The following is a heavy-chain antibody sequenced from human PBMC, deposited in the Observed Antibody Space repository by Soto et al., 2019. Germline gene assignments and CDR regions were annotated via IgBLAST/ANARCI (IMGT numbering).Heavy chain of an antibody. D-gene: IGHD3-22*01. CDR3: ARVKCRPPYYCGAGMDG. Sequence: QVQLVQSGAEVKKPGASVKVSCKASGYTFTSYGISWVRQAPGQGLEWMGWISAYNGNTNYAQKLQGRVTMTTDTSTSTAYMELRSRRSDDTAGYYCARVKCRPPYYCGAGMDGWGQGTRVTVSS. CDR1: GYTFTSYG. CDR2: ISAYNGNT. J-gene: IGHJ6*01. V-gene: IGHV1-18*01.